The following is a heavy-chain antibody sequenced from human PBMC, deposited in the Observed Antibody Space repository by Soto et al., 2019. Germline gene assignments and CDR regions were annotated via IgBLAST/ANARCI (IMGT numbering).Heavy chain of an antibody. Sequence: LRLSCAASGFTFSSYAMSWVRQAPGKGLEWVSAISGSGGSTYYADSVKGRFTISRDNSKNTLYLQMNSLRAEDTAVYYCAMTPLGIAAAGTDYWGQGTLVTVSS. D-gene: IGHD6-13*01. CDR3: AMTPLGIAAAGTDY. J-gene: IGHJ4*02. CDR1: GFTFSSYA. V-gene: IGHV3-23*01. CDR2: ISGSGGST.